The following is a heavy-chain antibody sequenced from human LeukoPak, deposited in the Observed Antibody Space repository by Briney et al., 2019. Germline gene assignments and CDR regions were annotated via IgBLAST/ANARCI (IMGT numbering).Heavy chain of an antibody. V-gene: IGHV1-69*04. CDR3: AREWYDILTGYQGFQLDY. J-gene: IGHJ4*02. Sequence: SVKVSCKASGGTFSSYAISWVRQAPGQGLEWMGRIIPRLDVANSAQSFQGRVTITADKSTSTAYMELSSLRSDDTAVYYCAREWYDILTGYQGFQLDYWGQGSLVTVSS. CDR2: IIPRLDVA. D-gene: IGHD3-9*01. CDR1: GGTFSSYA.